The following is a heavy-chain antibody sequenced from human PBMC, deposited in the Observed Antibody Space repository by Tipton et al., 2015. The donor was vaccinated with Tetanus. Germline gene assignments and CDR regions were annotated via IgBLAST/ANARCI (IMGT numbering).Heavy chain of an antibody. D-gene: IGHD2-21*01. V-gene: IGHV3-33*08. CDR2: IWYDGSNK. Sequence: LRLSCAASGFIFSGYWMHWVRQAPGKGLEWVAVIWYDGSNKYYADSVKGRFTISRDNSKNTPYLQMNSLRAEDTAVYYCARGTSRIVYYFDYWGQGTLVTVSS. J-gene: IGHJ4*02. CDR3: ARGTSRIVYYFDY. CDR1: GFIFSGYW.